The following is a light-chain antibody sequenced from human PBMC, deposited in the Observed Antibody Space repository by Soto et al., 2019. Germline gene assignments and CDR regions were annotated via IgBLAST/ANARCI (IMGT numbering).Light chain of an antibody. V-gene: IGKV1-27*01. CDR3: QKHDGVPLT. J-gene: IGKJ4*01. CDR1: QDISNY. Sequence: DIPMTQSPSSLSASVGDRVTITCRASQDISNYLSWYQQKPGKLPKLLIYTSSTLQSGVPSRFSGSGSGTDFTLTISSLQPEDVATYYCQKHDGVPLTFGGGTKVEIK. CDR2: TSS.